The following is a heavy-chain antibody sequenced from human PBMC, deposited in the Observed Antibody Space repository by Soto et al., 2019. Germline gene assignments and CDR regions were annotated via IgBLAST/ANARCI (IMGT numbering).Heavy chain of an antibody. J-gene: IGHJ6*02. CDR1: GFTFNNAW. CDR3: TTSNRALDWFFYRGGRGERNYDYYGMDV. D-gene: IGHD3-3*01. Sequence: GGSLRLSCAASGFTFNNAWMNWVRQAPGKGLEWVGHIKSKTDGGTTDYAAPVKGRFIISRDDSKNTLYLQMNSLKTEDTAVYYFTTSNRALDWFFYRGGRGERNYDYYGMDVWGQGTTVTVSS. V-gene: IGHV3-15*07. CDR2: IKSKTDGGTT.